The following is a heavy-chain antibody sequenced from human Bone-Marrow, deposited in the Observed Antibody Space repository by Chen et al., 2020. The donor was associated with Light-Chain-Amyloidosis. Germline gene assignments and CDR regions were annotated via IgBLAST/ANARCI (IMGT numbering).Heavy chain of an antibody. CDR2: INPNSGGT. V-gene: IGHV1-2*02. CDR3: ARDANCSGGSCYGPGYYYYGMDV. Sequence: QVQPVQSGAEVKKPGASANVSCTASGYTFTGYYMHWVRQAPGQGLEWMGWINPNSGGTNYAQKFQGRVTMTRDTSISTAYMELSRLRSDDTAVYYCARDANCSGGSCYGPGYYYYGMDVWGQGTTVTVSS. CDR1: GYTFTGYY. J-gene: IGHJ6*02. D-gene: IGHD2-15*01.